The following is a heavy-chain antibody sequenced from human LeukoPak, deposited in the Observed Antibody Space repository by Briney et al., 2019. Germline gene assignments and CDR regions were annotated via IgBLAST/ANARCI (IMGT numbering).Heavy chain of an antibody. CDR3: ARGLKGQLRTFDY. V-gene: IGHV3-74*01. D-gene: IGHD5-18*01. J-gene: IGHJ4*02. CDR1: GFTFSSYW. Sequence: GGSLRLSCAASGFTFSSYWMHWVRQAPGKGLVWVSRINSDGGSTSYADSVKGRFTVSRDNAKNTLYLQMNSLRAEDTAVYYCARGLKGQLRTFDYWGQGTLVTVSS. CDR2: INSDGGST.